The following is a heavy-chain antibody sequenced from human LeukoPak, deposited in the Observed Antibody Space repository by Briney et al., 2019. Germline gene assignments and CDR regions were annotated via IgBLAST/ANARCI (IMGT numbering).Heavy chain of an antibody. CDR3: ARGSGGTIFGVVIDYYYYMDV. J-gene: IGHJ6*03. CDR1: GYTFTSYD. Sequence: ASVKVSCKASGYTFTSYDINWVRQATGQGLEWMGWMNPNSGNTGYAQKFQGGVTITRNTSISTAYMELSSLRSEDTAVYYCARGSGGTIFGVVIDYYYYMDVWGKGTTVTV. D-gene: IGHD3-3*01. V-gene: IGHV1-8*03. CDR2: MNPNSGNT.